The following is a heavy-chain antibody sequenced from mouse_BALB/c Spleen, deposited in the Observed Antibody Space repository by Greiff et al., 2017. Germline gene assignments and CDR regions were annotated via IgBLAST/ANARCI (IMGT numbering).Heavy chain of an antibody. CDR3: ARLHITTATPYFDY. V-gene: IGHV2-6-7*01. CDR2: IWGDGST. D-gene: IGHD1-2*01. CDR1: GFSLTGYG. Sequence: VMLVESGPGLVAPSQSLSITCTVSGFSLTGYGVNWVRQPPGKGLEWLGMIWGDGSTDYNSALKSRLSISKDNSKSQVFLKMNSLQTDDTARYYCARLHITTATPYFDYWGQGTTLTVSS. J-gene: IGHJ2*01.